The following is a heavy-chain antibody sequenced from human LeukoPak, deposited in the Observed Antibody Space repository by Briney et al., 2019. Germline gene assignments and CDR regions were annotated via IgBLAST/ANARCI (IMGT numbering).Heavy chain of an antibody. CDR2: ISGSGGST. D-gene: IGHD6-13*01. V-gene: IGHV3-23*01. J-gene: IGHJ6*03. Sequence: SGGSLRLSCAASGFTFSSYGMSWVRQAPGKGLEWVSAISGSGGSTYYADSVKGRFTISRDNSKNSLYLQMNSLRAEDTAVYYCARGYSSSWNYYYYYMDVWGKGTTVTVSS. CDR1: GFTFSSYG. CDR3: ARGYSSSWNYYYYYMDV.